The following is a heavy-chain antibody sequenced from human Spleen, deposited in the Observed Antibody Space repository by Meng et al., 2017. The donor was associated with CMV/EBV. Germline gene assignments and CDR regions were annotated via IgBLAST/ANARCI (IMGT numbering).Heavy chain of an antibody. V-gene: IGHV3-9*01. CDR1: GFTFDDYA. Sequence: SLKISCAASGFTFDDYAMHWVRQAPGKGLEWVSGISWNSGSIGYADSVKGRFTISRDNAKNSLYLQMNSLRAEDTALYYCAKDIGRGNDIVVVPAALGFDYWGQGTLVTVSS. CDR3: AKDIGRGNDIVVVPAALGFDY. D-gene: IGHD2-2*01. CDR2: ISWNSGSI. J-gene: IGHJ4*02.